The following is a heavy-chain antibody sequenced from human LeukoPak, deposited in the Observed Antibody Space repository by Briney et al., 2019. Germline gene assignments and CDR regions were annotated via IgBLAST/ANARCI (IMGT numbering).Heavy chain of an antibody. Sequence: SVKVSCKASGGTFSSYTISWVRQAPGQGLEWMGGIIPIFGTANYAQKFKGRVTITADESTSTAYMELSSLRSEDTAVYYCARSLYCSSTSCYQSYYYGMDVWGQGTTVTVSS. V-gene: IGHV1-69*13. CDR3: ARSLYCSSTSCYQSYYYGMDV. CDR1: GGTFSSYT. CDR2: IIPIFGTA. J-gene: IGHJ6*02. D-gene: IGHD2-2*01.